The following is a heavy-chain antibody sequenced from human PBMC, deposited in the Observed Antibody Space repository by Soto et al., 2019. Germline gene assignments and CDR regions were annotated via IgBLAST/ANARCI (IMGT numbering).Heavy chain of an antibody. CDR2: ISGSGGST. CDR3: AKDPPSYFNIAAAGRDY. J-gene: IGHJ4*02. D-gene: IGHD6-13*01. Sequence: GGSLSLSCAASGFTFSSYAMSWVRQAPGKGLEWVSAISGSGGSTYYADSVKGRFTISRDNSKNTLYLQMNSLRAEDTAVYYCAKDPPSYFNIAAAGRDYWGQGTLVTVSS. CDR1: GFTFSSYA. V-gene: IGHV3-23*01.